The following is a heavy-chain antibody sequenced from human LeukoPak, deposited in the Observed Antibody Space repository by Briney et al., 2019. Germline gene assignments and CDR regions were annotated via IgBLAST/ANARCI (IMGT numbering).Heavy chain of an antibody. CDR3: TTEEVVPAATPPYYYYYGMDV. CDR2: IKSKTDGGTT. Sequence: GGSLRLSCAASGFTFSNAGMSWVRQAPGKGLEWVGRIKSKTDGGTTDYAAPVKGRFTISRDDSKNTLYLQMNSLKTEDTAVYYCTTEEVVPAATPPYYYYYGMDVWGQGTTVTVSS. J-gene: IGHJ6*02. D-gene: IGHD2-2*01. CDR1: GFTFSNAG. V-gene: IGHV3-15*01.